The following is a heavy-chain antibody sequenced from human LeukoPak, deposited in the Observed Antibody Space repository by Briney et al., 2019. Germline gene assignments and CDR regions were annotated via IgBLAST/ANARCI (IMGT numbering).Heavy chain of an antibody. D-gene: IGHD3-10*01. CDR1: GYIFTNYW. J-gene: IGHJ4*02. CDR3: ARQSPDGSKTRGYYFDY. Sequence: GGSLKISCQASGYIFTNYWIGWVRQMPGKGLGWLGIIYPADSDTTYSPSFQGQVTISADKFINTVYLQWGRLNASHTAMYYRARQSPDGSKTRGYYFDYWGQGTLITVSS. V-gene: IGHV5-51*01. CDR2: IYPADSDT.